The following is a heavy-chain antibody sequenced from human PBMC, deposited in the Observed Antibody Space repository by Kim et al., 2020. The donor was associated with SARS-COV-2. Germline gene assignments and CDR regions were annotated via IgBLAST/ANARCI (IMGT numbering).Heavy chain of an antibody. CDR3: AREISRYCSSTRCHTTDY. CDR1: GFTFSSYS. Sequence: GGSLRLSCAASGFTFSSYSMNWVRQAPGKGLEWVSSISSSSSYIYYADSVKGRFTISRDNAKNSLYLQMNSLRAEDTAVYYCAREISRYCSSTRCHTTDYWGQGTLVTVSS. J-gene: IGHJ4*02. D-gene: IGHD2-2*01. V-gene: IGHV3-21*01. CDR2: ISSSSSYI.